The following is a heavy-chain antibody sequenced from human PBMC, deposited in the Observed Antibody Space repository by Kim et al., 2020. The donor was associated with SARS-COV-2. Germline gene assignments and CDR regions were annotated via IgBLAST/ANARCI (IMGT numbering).Heavy chain of an antibody. CDR2: IKQDGSEK. V-gene: IGHV3-7*03. CDR3: ARLGYCSGGSCLVHFDY. D-gene: IGHD2-15*01. CDR1: GFTFSSYW. Sequence: GGSLRLSCAASGFTFSSYWMSWVLQAPGKGLEWVANIKQDGSEKYYVDSVKGRFTISRDNAKNSLYLQMNSLRAEDTAVYYCARLGYCSGGSCLVHFDYWGQGTLVTVSS. J-gene: IGHJ4*02.